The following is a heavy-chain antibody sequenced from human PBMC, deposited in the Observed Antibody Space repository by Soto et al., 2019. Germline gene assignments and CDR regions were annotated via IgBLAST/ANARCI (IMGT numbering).Heavy chain of an antibody. Sequence: ASVKVSCKASGYTFTGYYMHWVRQAPGQGLEWMGWINPNSGGTNYAQKFQGWVTMTRDTSISTAYMELSRLRSDDTAVYYCARASAVVVPAAMPGVGYYYYGMDVWGQGTTVTVSS. V-gene: IGHV1-2*04. CDR1: GYTFTGYY. D-gene: IGHD2-2*01. CDR3: ARASAVVVPAAMPGVGYYYYGMDV. CDR2: INPNSGGT. J-gene: IGHJ6*02.